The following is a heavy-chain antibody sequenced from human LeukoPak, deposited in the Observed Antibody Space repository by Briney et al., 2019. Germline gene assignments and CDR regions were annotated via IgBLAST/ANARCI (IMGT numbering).Heavy chain of an antibody. V-gene: IGHV1-8*01. J-gene: IGHJ4*02. CDR1: AYTFTSYD. Sequence: ASVKVCCKASAYTFTSYDIIWVRQASGQGLEWMGWMNPNSGHTGYSQKFQGRVTMTRTTSISTAYMELTSLTSEDSAVYYCARSIVGVRKRNDYWGQGTLVTVSS. CDR2: MNPNSGHT. CDR3: ARSIVGVRKRNDY. D-gene: IGHD1-26*01.